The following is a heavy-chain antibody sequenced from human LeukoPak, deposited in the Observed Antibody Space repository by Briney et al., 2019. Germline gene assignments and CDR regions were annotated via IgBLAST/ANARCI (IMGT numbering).Heavy chain of an antibody. J-gene: IGHJ5*02. V-gene: IGHV4-39*01. CDR2: IYYSGNT. Sequence: SDTLSLTCTVSGGSISSISYYWAWIRQPPGKGLEWIGSIYYSGNTYYNPSLKSRITLSVDTSKNQFSLKLSSVTAADSAVYYCARRNSGNYYGLFDPWGQGTLVTVSS. CDR1: GGSISSISYY. CDR3: ARRNSGNYYGLFDP. D-gene: IGHD1-26*01.